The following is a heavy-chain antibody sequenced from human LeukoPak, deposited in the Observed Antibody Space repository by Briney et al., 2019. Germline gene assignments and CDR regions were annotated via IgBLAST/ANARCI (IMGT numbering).Heavy chain of an antibody. D-gene: IGHD4-23*01. CDR1: GFTFSSYG. V-gene: IGHV3-30*18. J-gene: IGHJ4*02. CDR2: ISYDGSNK. CDR3: AKGYQERETTVAPFDY. Sequence: PGGSLRLSCAASGFTFSSYGMHWVRQAPGKGLEWVAVISYDGSNKYYADSVKGRFTISRDNSKNTLYLQMNSLRAEDTAVYYCAKGYQERETTVAPFDYWGQGTPVTVSS.